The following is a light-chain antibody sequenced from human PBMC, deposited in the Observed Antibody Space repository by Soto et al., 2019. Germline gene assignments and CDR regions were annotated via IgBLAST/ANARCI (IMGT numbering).Light chain of an antibody. J-gene: IGKJ1*01. CDR2: KAS. CDR1: QSISDW. V-gene: IGKV1-5*03. Sequence: DIQMTQSPSPLSASVGDRVTITCRASQSISDWWAWYQQKPGKAPNLLIYKASSLESGVPSKFRDSGVGTHDHLTISSLQPDDFATYYRQHYYPFWTCGQGPKVEIK. CDR3: QHYYPFWT.